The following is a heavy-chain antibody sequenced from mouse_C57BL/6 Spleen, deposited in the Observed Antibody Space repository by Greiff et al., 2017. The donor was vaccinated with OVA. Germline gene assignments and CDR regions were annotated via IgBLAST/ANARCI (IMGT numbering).Heavy chain of an antibody. CDR1: GYSFTSYY. D-gene: IGHD3-2*02. Sequence: QVQLQQSGPELVKPGASVKISCKASGYSFTSYYIHWVKQRPGQGLEWIGWIYPGSGNTKYNEKFKGKATLTADTSSSTAYMQLSSLTSEDSAVYYCARALRTTYFDYWGQGTTLTVSS. V-gene: IGHV1-66*01. CDR3: ARALRTTYFDY. CDR2: IYPGSGNT. J-gene: IGHJ2*01.